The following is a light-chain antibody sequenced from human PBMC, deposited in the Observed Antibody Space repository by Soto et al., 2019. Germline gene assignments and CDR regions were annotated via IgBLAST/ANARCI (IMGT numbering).Light chain of an antibody. CDR1: ETVRSNY. J-gene: IGKJ1*01. Sequence: VVLTQSPCTLTLSPGESATLSCRASETVRSNYLAWYQEKPGQAPRLLIYGASSRATGIPDRFSGSGSGTDFTLTISRLEPEDFAVYYCQQYGSSPWTFGQGTKVDIK. CDR2: GAS. CDR3: QQYGSSPWT. V-gene: IGKV3-20*01.